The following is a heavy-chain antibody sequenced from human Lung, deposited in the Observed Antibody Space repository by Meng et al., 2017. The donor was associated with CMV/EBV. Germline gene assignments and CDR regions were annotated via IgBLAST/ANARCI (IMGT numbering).Heavy chain of an antibody. D-gene: IGHD5-12*01. Sequence: LXCIVSGGAVSDCNYHWNWVRQPPGKGLEWIGQTWSGRGTYYSPSLVSRLTISVDTSKNQFSLHLTSVTAADTAIYYCATLIAGYGGRGSGGKGTXVTVSS. CDR1: GGAVSDCNYH. V-gene: IGHV4-61*01. J-gene: IGHJ4*02. CDR2: TWSGRGT. CDR3: ATLIAGYGGRGS.